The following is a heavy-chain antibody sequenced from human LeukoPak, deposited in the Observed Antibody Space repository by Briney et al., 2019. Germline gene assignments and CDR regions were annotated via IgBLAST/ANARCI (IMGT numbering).Heavy chain of an antibody. V-gene: IGHV4-39*07. Sequence: PSETLSLTCTVSGGSISSSSYYWGWIRQPPGKGLEWIGSIYYSGSTYYNPSLKSRVTISVDTSKNQFSLKLSSVTAADTAVYYCARAPKNYDFWSGYRLRNYYYYYMDVWGKGTTVTVSS. CDR2: IYYSGST. CDR3: ARAPKNYDFWSGYRLRNYYYYYMDV. CDR1: GGSISSSSYY. D-gene: IGHD3-3*01. J-gene: IGHJ6*03.